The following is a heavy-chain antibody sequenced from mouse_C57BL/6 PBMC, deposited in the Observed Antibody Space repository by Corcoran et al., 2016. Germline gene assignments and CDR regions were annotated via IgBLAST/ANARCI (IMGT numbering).Heavy chain of an antibody. CDR2: INPNNGGT. J-gene: IGHJ4*01. CDR3: ARSLGSGYGYYAMDY. Sequence: EVQLQQSGPELVKPGASVKISCKASGYTFTDYYMNWVKQSHGKSLEWIGDINPNNGGTSYNQKFKGKATWTVDKSSRTAYMELRSLTSEDSAVYYCARSLGSGYGYYAMDYWGQGTSVTVAS. V-gene: IGHV1-26*01. D-gene: IGHD3-2*02. CDR1: GYTFTDYY.